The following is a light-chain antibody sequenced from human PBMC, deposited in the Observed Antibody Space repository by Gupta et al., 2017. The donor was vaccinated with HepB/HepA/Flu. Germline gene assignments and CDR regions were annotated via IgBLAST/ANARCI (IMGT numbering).Light chain of an antibody. CDR2: GAS. Sequence: EIVLTQSPGTLSLSPGERASLSCRASQSISSSYLAWYQQRPGQAPRLLIHGASSWATGIPDRFSGRGSGTDFTLTISRLQPEDFAVYCCQQIGRSPFTFGRGTKVDIK. V-gene: IGKV3-20*01. CDR1: QSISSSY. CDR3: QQIGRSPFT. J-gene: IGKJ3*01.